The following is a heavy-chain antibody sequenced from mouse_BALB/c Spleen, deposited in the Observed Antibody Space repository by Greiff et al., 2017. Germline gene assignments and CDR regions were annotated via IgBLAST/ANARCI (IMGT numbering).Heavy chain of an antibody. CDR1: GYSITSDYA. CDR3: ARSEHYYGSRSLYYYAMDY. CDR2: ISYSGST. Sequence: EVQLQESGPGLVKPSQSLSLTCTVTGYSITSDYAWTWIRQFPGNKLEWMGYISYSGSTSYNPSLKSRISITRDTSKNQFFLQLNSVTTEDTATYYCARSEHYYGSRSLYYYAMDYWGQGTSVTVSS. V-gene: IGHV3-2*02. J-gene: IGHJ4*01. D-gene: IGHD1-1*01.